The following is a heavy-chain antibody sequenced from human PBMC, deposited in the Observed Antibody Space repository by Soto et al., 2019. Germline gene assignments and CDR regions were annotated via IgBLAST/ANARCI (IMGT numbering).Heavy chain of an antibody. Sequence: SETLSLTCTVSGGSLSSLYLSWIRQPPGKGLEWVGYIYYNGNTDYNPSLKSRVTMSVDTSKNQFSLKLTAVTAADTAVYFCARGGWSVDSWGRGILVTVSS. J-gene: IGHJ5*01. CDR1: GGSLSSLY. CDR2: IYYNGNT. D-gene: IGHD6-19*01. CDR3: ARGGWSVDS. V-gene: IGHV4-59*11.